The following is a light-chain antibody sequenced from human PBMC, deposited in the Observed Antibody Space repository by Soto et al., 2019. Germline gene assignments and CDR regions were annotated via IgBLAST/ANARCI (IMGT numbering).Light chain of an antibody. CDR2: EVN. J-gene: IGLJ3*02. CDR1: RSDVGGYNY. CDR3: SSFTSTNTGV. V-gene: IGLV2-14*01. Sequence: QSVLTQPASVSGSPGQSITISCTGTRSDVGGYNYVSWYQQHPGKAPKLMIFEVNNRPSGVSNRFSGSKSGNTASLTISGLQAEDEADYFCSSFTSTNTGVFGGGTKVTVL.